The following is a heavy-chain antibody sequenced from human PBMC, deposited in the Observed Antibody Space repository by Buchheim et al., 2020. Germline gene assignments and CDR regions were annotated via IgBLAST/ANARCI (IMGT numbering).Heavy chain of an antibody. Sequence: EVQLVESGGGLVQPGGSLRLSCAASGFTFSSYSMTWVRQAPGKGLEWVSSISTTSGHIYYADSVKGRFTTSRDNAENSLYLQINSLRAEDTAVYYCARVRHYDSRFYCVDLWGQGTL. D-gene: IGHD3-3*01. CDR2: ISTTSGHI. CDR1: GFTFSSYS. CDR3: ARVRHYDSRFYCVDL. V-gene: IGHV3-21*01. J-gene: IGHJ4*02.